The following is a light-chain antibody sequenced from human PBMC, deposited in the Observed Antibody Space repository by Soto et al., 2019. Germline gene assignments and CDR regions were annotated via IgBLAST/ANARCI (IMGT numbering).Light chain of an antibody. V-gene: IGKV1-39*01. J-gene: IGKJ5*01. CDR1: QSISSW. Sequence: DIQMTQSPSTLSASVGDRVTITCRASQSISSWLAWYQQKPGRAPKLLIYAASSLQSGVPSRFSGSGSGTDFTLTISSLQPEDFATYYCQQSYSTSITFGQGTRLENK. CDR3: QQSYSTSIT. CDR2: AAS.